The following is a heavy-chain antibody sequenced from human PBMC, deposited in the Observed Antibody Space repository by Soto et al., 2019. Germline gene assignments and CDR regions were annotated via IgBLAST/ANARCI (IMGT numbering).Heavy chain of an antibody. CDR1: GFTFSSYA. D-gene: IGHD6-19*01. V-gene: IGHV3-23*01. Sequence: EVQILESGGGLVQPGGSLRLSCAASGFTFSSYAMSWVRQAPGKGLEWVSTLSGSGNNIHYADSVKGRFTICRDNSKDTLYLQMTRLRAEDTAVYYCAKDGSGAMAGTSYDHWGQGTLVAVSS. CDR3: AKDGSGAMAGTSYDH. CDR2: LSGSGNNI. J-gene: IGHJ4*02.